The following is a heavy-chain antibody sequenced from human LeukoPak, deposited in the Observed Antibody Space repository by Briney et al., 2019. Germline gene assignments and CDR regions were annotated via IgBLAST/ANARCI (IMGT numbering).Heavy chain of an antibody. CDR1: GFTFDDYT. Sequence: GGSLRLSCAASGFTFDDYTMHWVRQAPGKGLEWVSLISWDGGSTYYADSVKGRFTISRDNSKNSLYLQMNSLRTEDTALYYCATGDTTDDYYYYYMDVWGKGTTVTVSS. CDR3: ATGDTTDDYYYYYMDV. J-gene: IGHJ6*03. CDR2: ISWDGGST. D-gene: IGHD7-27*01. V-gene: IGHV3-43*01.